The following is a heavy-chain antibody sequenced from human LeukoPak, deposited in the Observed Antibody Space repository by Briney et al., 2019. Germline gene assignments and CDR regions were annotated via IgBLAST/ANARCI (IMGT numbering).Heavy chain of an antibody. V-gene: IGHV4-39*07. Sequence: NPSETLSLTCTVSGGSISSGGYYWSWIRQPPGKGLEWIGEINHSGSTNYNPSLKSRVTISVDTSKNQFSLKLSSVTAADTAVYYCARGDGSGGSYYYFDYWGQGTLVTVSS. CDR2: INHSGST. D-gene: IGHD1-26*01. J-gene: IGHJ4*02. CDR3: ARGDGSGGSYYYFDY. CDR1: GGSISSGGYY.